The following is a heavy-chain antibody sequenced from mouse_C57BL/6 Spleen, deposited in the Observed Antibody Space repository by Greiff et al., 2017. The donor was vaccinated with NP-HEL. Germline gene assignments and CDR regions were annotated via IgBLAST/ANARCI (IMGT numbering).Heavy chain of an antibody. Sequence: EVQLQQSGPGLVKPSQSLSLTCSVTGYSITSGYYWNWIRQFPGNKLEWMGYISYDGSNNYNPSLKNRISITRDTSKNQFFLKLNSVTTEDTATYYCARESYYVPSHWGTGTTVTVSS. CDR2: ISYDGSN. V-gene: IGHV3-6*01. J-gene: IGHJ1*03. CDR1: GYSITSGYY. D-gene: IGHD1-1*01. CDR3: ARESYYVPSH.